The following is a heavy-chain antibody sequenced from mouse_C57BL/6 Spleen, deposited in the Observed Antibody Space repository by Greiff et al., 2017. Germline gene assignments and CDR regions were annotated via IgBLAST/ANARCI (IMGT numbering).Heavy chain of an antibody. J-gene: IGHJ2*01. V-gene: IGHV1-54*01. Sequence: VQLQQSGAELVRPGTSVKVSCKASGYAFTNYLIEWVKQRPGQGLEWIGVINPGSGGTNYNEKFKGKATLTVDKSSSTAYMQLSSLTSEDSAVYFCARGYYGSRGYFDYWGQGTTLTVSS. CDR2: INPGSGGT. CDR1: GYAFTNYL. CDR3: ARGYYGSRGYFDY. D-gene: IGHD1-1*01.